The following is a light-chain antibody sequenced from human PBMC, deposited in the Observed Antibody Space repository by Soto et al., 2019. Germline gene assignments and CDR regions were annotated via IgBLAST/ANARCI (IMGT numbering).Light chain of an antibody. CDR3: CSYAGSPRYV. CDR2: DVS. J-gene: IGLJ1*01. V-gene: IGLV2-11*01. CDR1: SSDVGGYNY. Sequence: QSALTQPRSVSGSPGQSVTISCTGTSSDVGGYNYVSWYQQHPGKAPKVVIYDVSERPSGVPDRFSDSKSDNTASLTISGLQAEDEADYYCCSYAGSPRYVLGTGTKLTVL.